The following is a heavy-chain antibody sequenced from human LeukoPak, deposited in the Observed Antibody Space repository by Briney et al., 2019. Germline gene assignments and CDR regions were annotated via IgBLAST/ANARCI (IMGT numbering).Heavy chain of an antibody. CDR3: ARWVVVVPAAIYYFDY. CDR1: GFIFNDYD. CDR2: IWYDGSNE. D-gene: IGHD2-2*01. Sequence: QPGGSLILSCVASGFIFNDYDMHWVRQAPGKGLEWVAVIWYDGSNEYYADSVKGRFTISRDNSKNTLYVQMNSLRAEDTAVYYCARWVVVVPAAIYYFDYWGQGALVTVSS. V-gene: IGHV3-33*08. J-gene: IGHJ4*02.